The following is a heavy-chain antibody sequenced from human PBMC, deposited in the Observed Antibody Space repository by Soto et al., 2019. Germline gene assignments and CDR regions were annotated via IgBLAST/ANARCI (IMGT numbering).Heavy chain of an antibody. CDR1: GGSISSGDYY. V-gene: IGHV4-30-4*01. CDR2: IYYSGTT. Sequence: QVRLQESGPGLVKPSQTLSLTCTVSGGSISSGDYYWSWIRQPPGKGLEWIGCIYYSGTTFYNPSLKSRLTISLDTSKNQFSLRLSSVTAADTAVYYCASWLEREHAYDIWGLGTMVTVSS. D-gene: IGHD1-1*01. J-gene: IGHJ3*02. CDR3: ASWLEREHAYDI.